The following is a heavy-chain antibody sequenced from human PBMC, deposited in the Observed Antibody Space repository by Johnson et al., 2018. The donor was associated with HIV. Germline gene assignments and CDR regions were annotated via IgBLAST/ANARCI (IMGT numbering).Heavy chain of an antibody. V-gene: IGHV3-11*04. J-gene: IGHJ3*02. Sequence: VQVVESGGGLGQPGGSLRLSCAASGFTFSDYYMSWLRQPPGERLEWVSYISSSGSTIYYADSVKGRFTISRDNAKNSLYLQMNSLRAEDTAVYYCAKDRSYEFWSGRDAFDIWGQGTMVTVSS. CDR3: AKDRSYEFWSGRDAFDI. D-gene: IGHD3-3*01. CDR2: ISSSGSTI. CDR1: GFTFSDYY.